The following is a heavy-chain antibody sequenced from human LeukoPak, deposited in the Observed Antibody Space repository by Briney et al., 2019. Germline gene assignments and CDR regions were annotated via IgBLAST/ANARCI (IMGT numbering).Heavy chain of an antibody. Sequence: GASVKVSCKASGYTFTGYYMHWVRQAPGQGLEWMGWINPNSGGTNYAQKFQGRVTMTRDTSISTAYMELSRLRSDDTAVCYCARDRWIGGCGYSYGYVYWGQGTLVTVSS. CDR1: GYTFTGYY. J-gene: IGHJ4*02. D-gene: IGHD5-18*01. CDR2: INPNSGGT. CDR3: ARDRWIGGCGYSYGYVY. V-gene: IGHV1-2*02.